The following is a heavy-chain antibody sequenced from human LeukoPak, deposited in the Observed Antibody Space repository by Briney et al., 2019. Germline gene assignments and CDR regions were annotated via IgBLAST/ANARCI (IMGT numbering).Heavy chain of an antibody. CDR1: GGSISSYY. CDR2: IYYSGST. J-gene: IGHJ4*02. V-gene: IGHV4-59*01. D-gene: IGHD1-26*01. Sequence: ASETLSLTCTVSGGSISSYYLSWIRQPPGKGLEWIGYIYYSGSTNYNPSLKSRVTISVDTSKNQFSLKLSSVTAADTAVYYCAREGGSALDYWGQGTLVTVSS. CDR3: AREGGSALDY.